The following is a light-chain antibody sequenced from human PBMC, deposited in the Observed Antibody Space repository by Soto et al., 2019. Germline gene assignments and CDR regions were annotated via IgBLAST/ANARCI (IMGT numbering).Light chain of an antibody. V-gene: IGKV3-11*01. J-gene: IGKJ2*01. CDR3: QQRGTWPPT. CDR1: QSVTFY. CDR2: DTS. Sequence: EIVLTQSPATLSLSPGQRATLSCRASQSVTFYLAWYQQKPGQAPRLLIYDTSNRATGIPARFSGSGSGTEFTLTISSLEPGDFAVCYCQQRGTWPPTFGQGTKLEIK.